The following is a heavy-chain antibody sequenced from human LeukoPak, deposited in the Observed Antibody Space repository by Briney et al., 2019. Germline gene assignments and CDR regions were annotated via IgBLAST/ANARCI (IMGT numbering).Heavy chain of an antibody. CDR2: IDPSDSYT. Sequence: GESLKISCKGSGYSFTSYWISWVRQMPGKGLEWMGKIDPSDSYTNYSPSFQGQVTISTDKSISTAYLQWSSLKASDTAIYYCARKNPTALRNNWFDPWGQGTLVTVSS. CDR1: GYSFTSYW. D-gene: IGHD5-18*01. V-gene: IGHV5-10-1*04. CDR3: ARKNPTALRNNWFDP. J-gene: IGHJ5*02.